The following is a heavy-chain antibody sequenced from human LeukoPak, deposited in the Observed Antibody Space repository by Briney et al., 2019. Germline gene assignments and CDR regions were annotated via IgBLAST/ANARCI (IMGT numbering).Heavy chain of an antibody. D-gene: IGHD3-22*01. CDR3: ARAPDRSEYSGALDM. CDR2: IYTDGSST. CDR1: GFTFSSYW. Sequence: PGGSLRLSCAASGFTFSSYWMHWVRQAPGKGLVWVSRIYTDGSSTDYADFVKGRFTISRDNAKNMVYLQVESLRAEDTAVYYCARAPDRSEYSGALDMWGQGTMVTVSP. J-gene: IGHJ3*02. V-gene: IGHV3-74*01.